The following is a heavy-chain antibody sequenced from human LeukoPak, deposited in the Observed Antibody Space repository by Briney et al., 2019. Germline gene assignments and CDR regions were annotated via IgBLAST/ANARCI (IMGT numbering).Heavy chain of an antibody. V-gene: IGHV1-2*02. CDR2: INPNSGGT. CDR1: GYTFTGYY. J-gene: IGHJ4*02. CDR3: ATGVCSGGSCYSGTFDY. Sequence: ASVKVSCKASGYTFTGYYMHWVRQAPGQGLEWMGWINPNSGGTNYAQKFQGRVTMTRDTSISTAYMELSRLRSDDTAVYYCATGVCSGGSCYSGTFDYWGQGTLVTVSS. D-gene: IGHD2-15*01.